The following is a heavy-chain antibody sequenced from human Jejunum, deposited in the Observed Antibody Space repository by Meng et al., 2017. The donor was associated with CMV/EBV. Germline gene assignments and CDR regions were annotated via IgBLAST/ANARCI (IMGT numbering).Heavy chain of an antibody. J-gene: IGHJ5*02. V-gene: IGHV4-31*03. CDR2: IYYIATT. Sequence: SLPCTVSGGSISSGGYYWTWIRQHPGRGLEWIGYIYYIATTYYNPSLKSRVTISLDTSKNQFSLTLSSVTAADTAVYYCVREPGPWGQGTRVTVSS. CDR3: VREPGP. CDR1: GGSISSGGYY.